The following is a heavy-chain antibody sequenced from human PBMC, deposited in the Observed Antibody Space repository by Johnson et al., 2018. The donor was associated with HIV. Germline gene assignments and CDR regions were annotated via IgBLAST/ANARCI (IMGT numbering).Heavy chain of an antibody. Sequence: MQLVESGGGLIQPGGSLRLSCAASGFTVSSNYMSWVRQAPGKGLEWVSVIYSGGRTYHADSVKGRFTISRDNSKNTLYLQMNSLRVEDTAVYYCAREPRLLTDAFDIWGQGTMVTVSS. CDR3: AREPRLLTDAFDI. CDR1: GFTVSSNY. D-gene: IGHD5-18*01. J-gene: IGHJ3*02. CDR2: IYSGGRT. V-gene: IGHV3-66*03.